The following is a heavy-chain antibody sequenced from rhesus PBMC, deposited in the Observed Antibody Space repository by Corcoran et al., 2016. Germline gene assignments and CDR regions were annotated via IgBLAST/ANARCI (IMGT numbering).Heavy chain of an antibody. D-gene: IGHD4-29*01. CDR1: GGSISRNY. CDR2: ISGSGGTT. Sequence: QLQLQESGPGLVKPSETLSLTCAVSGGSISRNYWSWIRQSPGKGLEWIGRISGSGGTTHYNPALRSRVTISTDTSQNQFSLKLSSVTAADTAVYYCARTYGSNQKYNSLDVWGRGVLVTVSS. V-gene: IGHV4-173*01. J-gene: IGHJ5-2*02. CDR3: ARTYGSNQKYNSLDV.